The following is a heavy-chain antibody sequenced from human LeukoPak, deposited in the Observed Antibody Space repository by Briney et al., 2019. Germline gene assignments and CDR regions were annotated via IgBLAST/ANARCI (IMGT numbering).Heavy chain of an antibody. J-gene: IGHJ3*02. D-gene: IGHD2-2*01. CDR2: IGARDGST. V-gene: IGHV3-23*01. CDR1: GFTFGIYA. CDR3: AAQDYCSSTSCPRSFYI. Sequence: GGSLRLSCAASGFTFGIYAMSWVRQAPGQGLDWVSAIGARDGSTYYADSVKGRFTISRDNSKNTLYLQMNSLRAEDTAVYYCAAQDYCSSTSCPRSFYIWGQGTMVTVSS.